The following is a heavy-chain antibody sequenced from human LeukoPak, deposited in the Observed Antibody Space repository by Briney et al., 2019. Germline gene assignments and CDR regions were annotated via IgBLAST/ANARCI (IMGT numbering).Heavy chain of an antibody. D-gene: IGHD2-2*01. V-gene: IGHV1-69*13. CDR1: GGTFSSYA. J-gene: IGHJ6*03. Sequence: SVKVSCKASGGTFSSYAISWVRQAPGQGLEWMGGIIPIFGTANYAQKFQGRVTITADESTSTAYMELRSLRSEDTAVYYCARVVVPAAILGLDMASWRENYYYYMDVWGKGTTVTVSS. CDR2: IIPIFGTA. CDR3: ARVVVPAAILGLDMASWRENYYYYMDV.